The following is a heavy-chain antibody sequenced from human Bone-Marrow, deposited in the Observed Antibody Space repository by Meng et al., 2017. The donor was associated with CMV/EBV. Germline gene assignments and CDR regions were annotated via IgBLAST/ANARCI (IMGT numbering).Heavy chain of an antibody. Sequence: GRSLKISCVASGFTVSSDSMSWVRQAPGKGLEWVSAIYRSGSTYYADSVKGRFTISRDTSKNTMYLQMNSLRGEDTAVYYCARDLGGNWFDPWGQGSLVTVSS. J-gene: IGHJ5*02. CDR1: GFTVSSDS. CDR2: IYRSGST. D-gene: IGHD3-16*01. V-gene: IGHV3-53*01. CDR3: ARDLGGNWFDP.